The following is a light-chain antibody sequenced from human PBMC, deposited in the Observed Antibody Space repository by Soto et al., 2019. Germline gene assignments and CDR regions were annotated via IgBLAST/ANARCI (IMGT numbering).Light chain of an antibody. V-gene: IGKV3-20*01. J-gene: IGKJ1*01. CDR3: QQYHSWPPRT. CDR1: QSITNNY. CDR2: GAS. Sequence: EIVLTQSPDTLSLSPGERATFSCRATQSITNNYVAWYQQKPGQAPRLLIYGASRRATGIPDRISGSGSGTEFTLTISSLQSEDFAVYYCQQYHSWPPRTFGQGTKVDIK.